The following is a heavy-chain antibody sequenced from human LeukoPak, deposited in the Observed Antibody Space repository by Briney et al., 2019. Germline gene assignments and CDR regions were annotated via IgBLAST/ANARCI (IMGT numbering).Heavy chain of an antibody. CDR3: ARVGGSSSFGY. CDR2: IYYSGST. V-gene: IGHV4-59*08. Sequence: SETLSLTCTVSGGSIRSYYWSWIRQPPGKGLEWIGYIYYSGSTNCNPSLKSRVTISVDTSKNQFSLKLSSVTAADTAVYYCARVGGSSSFGYWGQGTLVTVSS. CDR1: GGSIRSYY. D-gene: IGHD6-6*01. J-gene: IGHJ4*02.